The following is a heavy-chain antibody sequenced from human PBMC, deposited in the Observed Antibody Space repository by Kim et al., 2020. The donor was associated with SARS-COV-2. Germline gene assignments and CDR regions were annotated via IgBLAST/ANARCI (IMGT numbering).Heavy chain of an antibody. Sequence: GESLKISCKGSGYSFTSYWISWVRQMPGKGLEWMGRIDPSDSYTNYSPSFQGHVTISADKSISTAYLQWSSLKATDTAMYYCASSITLTRGVDLWGRGTLVTVSS. V-gene: IGHV5-10-1*01. CDR2: IDPSDSYT. D-gene: IGHD3-22*01. CDR1: GYSFTSYW. CDR3: ASSITLTRGVDL. J-gene: IGHJ2*01.